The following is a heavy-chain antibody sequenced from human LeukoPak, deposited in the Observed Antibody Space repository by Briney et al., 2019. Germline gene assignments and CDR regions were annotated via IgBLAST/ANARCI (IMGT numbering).Heavy chain of an antibody. D-gene: IGHD6-25*01. CDR3: ARVLGQRPPH. J-gene: IGHJ4*02. CDR2: ISSDGGNR. Sequence: PGGSLRLSCVASRFTFSSYAMHWVRQAPGKGLEWVAVISSDGGNRYYGDSVKGRVTISRDNSKNTLYLQINSLRTEDTANCARVLGQRPPHWGQGTLVTVSS. CDR1: RFTFSSYA. V-gene: IGHV3-30*04.